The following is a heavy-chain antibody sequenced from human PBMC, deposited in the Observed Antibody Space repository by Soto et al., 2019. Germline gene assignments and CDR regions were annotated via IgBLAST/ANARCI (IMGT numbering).Heavy chain of an antibody. V-gene: IGHV1-2*04. CDR3: ARQPYDSSGPPVGVDAFDI. CDR1: PWTFTGYY. D-gene: IGHD3-22*01. CDR2: IGPNPGRP. Sequence: GACVKVSCKRCPWTFTGYYMPLVRDPTGQGRESMPLIGPNPGRPDYAPTPEGWVTMTRDTSISTAYMELSRGRSDDTAVYYCARQPYDSSGPPVGVDAFDIWGQGTMGSVSS. J-gene: IGHJ3*02.